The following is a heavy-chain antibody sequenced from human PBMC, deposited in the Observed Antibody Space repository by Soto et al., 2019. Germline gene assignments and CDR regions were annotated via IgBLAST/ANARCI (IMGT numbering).Heavy chain of an antibody. J-gene: IGHJ3*02. CDR1: GFTFSNAW. D-gene: IGHD3-16*01. CDR3: TTEYDYIWGSYRDAFDI. V-gene: IGHV3-15*01. Sequence: PGGSLRLSCAASGFTFSNAWMSWVRQAPGKGLEWVGRIKSKTDGGTTDYAAPVKGRFTISRDDSKNTLYLQMNSLKTEDTAVYYCTTEYDYIWGSYRDAFDIWGQGTMVTVSS. CDR2: IKSKTDGGTT.